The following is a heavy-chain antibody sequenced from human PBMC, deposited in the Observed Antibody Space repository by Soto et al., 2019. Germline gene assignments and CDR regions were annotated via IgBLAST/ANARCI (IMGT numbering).Heavy chain of an antibody. Sequence: EVQLVESGGGLVQPGGSLRLSCAASGFTFSSYSMNWVRQAPGKGLVWVSRIDRDGSTTYYADSVKGRFTISRDNAKNTLYLQMNSLRAEDTAVYYCAREIMTAVAIDYWGQGTLLTVSS. V-gene: IGHV3-74*01. CDR2: IDRDGSTT. CDR1: GFTFSSYS. D-gene: IGHD4-17*01. J-gene: IGHJ4*02. CDR3: AREIMTAVAIDY.